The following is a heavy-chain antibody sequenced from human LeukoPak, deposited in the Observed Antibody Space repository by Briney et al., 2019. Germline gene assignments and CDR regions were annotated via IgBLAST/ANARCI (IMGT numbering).Heavy chain of an antibody. J-gene: IGHJ3*02. CDR1: GFTFGDYT. CDR3: ARDPRTYYYDTTDAFDI. V-gene: IGHV3-48*01. Sequence: AGGSLRLSCAASGFTFGDYTMDWVRQAPGKGLEWVSYISSTSGTIHYADSVKGRFTISRDNAKNLLYLQMNSLRAEDTAVYFCARDPRTYYYDTTDAFDIWGRGTMVSVSS. CDR2: ISSTSGTI. D-gene: IGHD3-22*01.